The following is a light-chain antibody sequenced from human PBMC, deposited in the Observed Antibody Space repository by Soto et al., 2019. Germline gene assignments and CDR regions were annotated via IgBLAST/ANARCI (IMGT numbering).Light chain of an antibody. CDR1: QSINNYF. CDR2: RAS. V-gene: IGKV3-20*01. Sequence: EIVLTQSPGTLSLSPGETPTLSCRASQSINNYFLAWHQQRPGQAPRLLIFRASQRASGIPDRFRGSGSGTDFTLTITRLEPEDFAVYYCQQYTNAPRTFGQGTKVEIK. J-gene: IGKJ1*01. CDR3: QQYTNAPRT.